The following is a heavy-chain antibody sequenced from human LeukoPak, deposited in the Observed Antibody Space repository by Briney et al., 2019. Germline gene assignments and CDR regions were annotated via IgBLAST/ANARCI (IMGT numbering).Heavy chain of an antibody. V-gene: IGHV3-53*01. D-gene: IGHD5-12*01. CDR2: IYSDGNT. J-gene: IGHJ6*02. Sequence: GGSLRLSCAASGVTVSSDYMSWVRQAPGKGLEWVSVIYSDGNTYYADSVKGRFTISRDNAKNSLYLQMNSLRAEDTAVYYCARDLRLVATIVYYYYGMDVWGQGTTVTVSS. CDR3: ARDLRLVATIVYYYYGMDV. CDR1: GVTVSSDY.